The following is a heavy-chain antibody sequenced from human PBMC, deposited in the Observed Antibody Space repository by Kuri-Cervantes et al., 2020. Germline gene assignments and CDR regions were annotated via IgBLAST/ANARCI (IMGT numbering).Heavy chain of an antibody. CDR3: ARGLGGSGSGVDIDY. Sequence: CAPSGFTFSSYSMNWARQAPGKGLEWVANINRGGSEKYYVDSVKGRFTISRDNAKNSLYLQMNSLRAEDTAVYYCARGLGGSGSGVDIDYWGQGTLVTVSS. J-gene: IGHJ4*02. CDR2: INRGGSEK. D-gene: IGHD6-25*01. CDR1: GFTFSSYS. V-gene: IGHV3-7*03.